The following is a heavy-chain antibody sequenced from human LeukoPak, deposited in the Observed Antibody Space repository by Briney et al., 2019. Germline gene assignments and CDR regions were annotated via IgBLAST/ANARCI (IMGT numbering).Heavy chain of an antibody. CDR2: IYTSGST. CDR1: GGSISSYY. Sequence: SETLSLTCTVSGGSISSYYWSWIRQPAGKGLEWIGRIYTSGSTNYNPSLKSRVTMSVDTSKNQFSLKLSSVTAADTAVYYCARGGDYYDSSGYYSDYWGQGTLVTVSS. D-gene: IGHD3-22*01. J-gene: IGHJ4*02. CDR3: ARGGDYYDSSGYYSDY. V-gene: IGHV4-4*07.